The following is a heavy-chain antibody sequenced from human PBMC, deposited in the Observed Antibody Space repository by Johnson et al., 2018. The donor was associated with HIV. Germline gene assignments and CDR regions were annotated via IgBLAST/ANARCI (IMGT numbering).Heavy chain of an antibody. J-gene: IGHJ3*02. CDR2: IKSKTDGGTT. V-gene: IGHV3-15*01. CDR3: TTGISWFGAITFDI. CDR1: GFIFSNAG. Sequence: VQLVESGGGLVKPGVSLRLSCVASGFIFSNAGMSWVRQAPGKGLEWVGRIKSKTDGGTTDSAAPVKGRFTISRDDSKNTRYLQMNSLKTEDPAVYYCTTGISWFGAITFDIWGQGTMVTVSS. D-gene: IGHD3-10*01.